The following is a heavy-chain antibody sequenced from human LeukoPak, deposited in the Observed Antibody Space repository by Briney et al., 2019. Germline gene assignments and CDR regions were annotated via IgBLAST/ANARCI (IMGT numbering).Heavy chain of an antibody. CDR3: ARDRVIAVDGYYFDY. V-gene: IGHV4-4*07. CDR2: IYTSGST. CDR1: GGSISSYY. D-gene: IGHD6-19*01. J-gene: IGHJ4*02. Sequence: PSETLSLTCTVSGGSISSYYWSWIRQPAGKGLEWIGRIYTSGSTNYNPSLKSRVTMSVDTSKNQFSLKLSSVTAADTAVYYCARDRVIAVDGYYFDYWGQGTLVTVSS.